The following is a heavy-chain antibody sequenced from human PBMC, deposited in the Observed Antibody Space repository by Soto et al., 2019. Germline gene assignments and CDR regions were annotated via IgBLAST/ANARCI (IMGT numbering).Heavy chain of an antibody. CDR2: IYYSGST. CDR3: ASALYCSGGSCSFDP. J-gene: IGHJ5*02. CDR1: GGSVSSGSYY. V-gene: IGHV4-61*01. D-gene: IGHD2-15*01. Sequence: SATLSLTCTVSGGSVSSGSYYWSWIRQPPGKGLEWIGYIYYSGSTNYNPSLKSRVTISVDTSKNQFSLKLSSVTAADTAVYYCASALYCSGGSCSFDPWGQGTLVTVSS.